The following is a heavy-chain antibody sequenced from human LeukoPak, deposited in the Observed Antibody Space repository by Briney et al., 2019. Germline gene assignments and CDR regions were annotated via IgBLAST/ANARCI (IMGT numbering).Heavy chain of an antibody. CDR3: ARDAVDDQLPTGVPDWFDP. Sequence: ASVKVSCKASGYTFTSYGISWVRQAPGQGLEWMGWISAYNGNTNYAQKLQGRVTMTTDTSTSTAYMELRSLRSDDTAVYYCARDAVDDQLPTGVPDWFDPWGQGTLVTVSS. CDR1: GYTFTSYG. D-gene: IGHD2-2*01. J-gene: IGHJ5*02. CDR2: ISAYNGNT. V-gene: IGHV1-18*01.